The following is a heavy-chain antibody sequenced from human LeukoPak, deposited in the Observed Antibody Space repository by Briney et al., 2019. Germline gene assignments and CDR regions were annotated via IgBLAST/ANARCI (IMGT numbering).Heavy chain of an antibody. V-gene: IGHV4-30-4*08. J-gene: IGHJ3*02. CDR2: NYYSGST. Sequence: PSETLSLTCSVSGASISSADYYWSWIRQPPGKGLEWIAYNYYSGSTYYNPSLKSRVSISLETSPKQFSLKLSSVTAADTAVYYCARGIIIPGKAFDIRGQGTMVTVSS. CDR3: ARGIIIPGKAFDI. CDR1: GASISSADYY. D-gene: IGHD2-21*01.